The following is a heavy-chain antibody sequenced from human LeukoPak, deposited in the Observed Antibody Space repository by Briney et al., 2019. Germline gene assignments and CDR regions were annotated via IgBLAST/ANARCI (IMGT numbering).Heavy chain of an antibody. CDR1: GFTFSSYA. V-gene: IGHV3-23*01. CDR2: ISGSGGST. D-gene: IGHD6-19*01. CDR3: AKNEGSSSARRFDY. J-gene: IGHJ4*02. Sequence: GGSLRLSCAASGFTFSSYAMSWVRQAPGKGLEWVSAISGSGGSTYYADSVRGRFTISRDNSKNTLYLQMNSLRAEDTAVYYCAKNEGSSSARRFDYWGQGTLVTVSS.